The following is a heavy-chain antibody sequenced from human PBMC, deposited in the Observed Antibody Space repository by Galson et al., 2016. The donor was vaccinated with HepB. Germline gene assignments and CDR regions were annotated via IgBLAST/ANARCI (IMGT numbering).Heavy chain of an antibody. CDR1: VGSISSYY. V-gene: IGHV4-59*08. J-gene: IGHJ6*02. Sequence: SETLSLTCSVSVGSISSYYWSWIRQPPGKGLEWIGYIYYSGSTNYNPSLKSRVTISVDTSKNQFSLKLSSVTAADTAVYYCARHLDPQSEAYYYYYYGMDAWGQGTLVTVSS. CDR3: ARHLDPQSEAYYYYYYGMDA. D-gene: IGHD1-14*01. CDR2: IYYSGST.